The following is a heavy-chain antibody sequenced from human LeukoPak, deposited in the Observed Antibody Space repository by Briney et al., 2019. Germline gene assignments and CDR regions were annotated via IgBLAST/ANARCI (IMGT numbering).Heavy chain of an antibody. J-gene: IGHJ1*01. V-gene: IGHV3-11*01. Sequence: GGSLRLSCAASGFTFSDYYMSWIRQAPGKGLEWVSYISSSGSTIYYADSVKGRFTISRDNAKNSLYLQMNSLRAEDTAVYYCAKDLVGLIVACFQHWGQGTLVTVSS. CDR3: AKDLVGLIVACFQH. D-gene: IGHD3-3*01. CDR2: ISSSGSTI. CDR1: GFTFSDYY.